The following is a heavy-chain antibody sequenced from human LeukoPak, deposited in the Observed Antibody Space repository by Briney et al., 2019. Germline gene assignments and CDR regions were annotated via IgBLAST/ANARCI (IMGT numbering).Heavy chain of an antibody. CDR1: GGTFSSYT. CDR3: ARGIDSSGVDY. CDR2: IIPILGIA. J-gene: IGHJ4*02. V-gene: IGHV1-69*02. D-gene: IGHD6-19*01. Sequence: SVKVTCKASGGTFSSYTISWVRQAPGQGLEWMGRIIPILGIANYAQKFQGRVTITADKSTSTAYMELSSLRSEDTAVYYCARGIDSSGVDYWGQGTLVTVSS.